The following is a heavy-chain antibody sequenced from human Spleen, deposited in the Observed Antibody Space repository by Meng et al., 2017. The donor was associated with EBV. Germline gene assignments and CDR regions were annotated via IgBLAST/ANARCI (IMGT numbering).Heavy chain of an antibody. CDR2: INHSGST. J-gene: IGHJ5*02. Sequence: QVQLQQWGAGLLQPSEPLSPTCAVYGGSVRVYYWSLIRQPPGKGLEWIGEINHSGSTIYNPSLKSRVTISVDTSKNQFSLKLSSVTAADTAVYYCARFDYGSYWFDPWGQGTLVTVSS. CDR1: GGSVRVYY. CDR3: ARFDYGSYWFDP. D-gene: IGHD3-16*01. V-gene: IGHV4-34*01.